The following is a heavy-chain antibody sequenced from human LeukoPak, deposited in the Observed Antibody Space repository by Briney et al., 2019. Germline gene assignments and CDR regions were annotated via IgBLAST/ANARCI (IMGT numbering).Heavy chain of an antibody. D-gene: IGHD6-19*01. V-gene: IGHV4-61*08. Sequence: SETLSLTCAVSGGSISSGGYYWSWIRQPPGKGLEWIGYIYYSGSTNYNPSLKSRVTISVDTSKNQFSLKLSSVTAADTAVYYCARIYYESIAVAGTGWFDPWGQGTLVTVSS. J-gene: IGHJ5*02. CDR1: GGSISSGGYY. CDR3: ARIYYESIAVAGTGWFDP. CDR2: IYYSGST.